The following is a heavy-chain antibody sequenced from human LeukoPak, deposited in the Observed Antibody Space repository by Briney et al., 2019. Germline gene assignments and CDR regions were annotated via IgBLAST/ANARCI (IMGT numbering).Heavy chain of an antibody. Sequence: GESLKISCKGSGYSFSSYWIAWVRQMPGKGLEWMGIIHPDDSDTRYSPSFQGQVTLSADKSISTAYLQWSSLKASDTAMYYCARHGHTTVADPAGIDYWGQGTLVTVSS. CDR3: ARHGHTTVADPAGIDY. CDR2: IHPDDSDT. CDR1: GYSFSSYW. D-gene: IGHD6-19*01. V-gene: IGHV5-51*01. J-gene: IGHJ4*02.